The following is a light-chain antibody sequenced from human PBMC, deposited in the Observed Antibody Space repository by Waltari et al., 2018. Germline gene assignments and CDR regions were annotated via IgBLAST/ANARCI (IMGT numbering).Light chain of an antibody. CDR3: GTWDNSLNAWV. V-gene: IGLV1-51*02. CDR1: YSNLGNHY. J-gene: IGLJ3*02. Sequence: QSVLTQPPSVSAAPGQKVTIPCPGTYSNLGNHYLSWYQQLPGTAPGLVMYENKKRPSGIPDRFSGSKSGTSATLGITGLQTGDEADYYCGTWDNSLNAWVFGGGTKLTVL. CDR2: ENK.